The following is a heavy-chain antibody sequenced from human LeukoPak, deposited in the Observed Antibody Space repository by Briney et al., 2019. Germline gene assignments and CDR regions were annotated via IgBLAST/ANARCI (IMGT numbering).Heavy chain of an antibody. CDR2: ITWDGDST. D-gene: IGHD3-10*02. CDR3: AELGITMIGGV. Sequence: GGSLRLSCVASGFTFDDYAMHWVRPAPGKGLEWVSLITWDGDSTYYADSVKGRFNISRDNAKNSLYLQMNILRAEDTAVYYCAELGITMIGGVWGKGTTVTISS. V-gene: IGHV3-43D*03. CDR1: GFTFDDYA. J-gene: IGHJ6*04.